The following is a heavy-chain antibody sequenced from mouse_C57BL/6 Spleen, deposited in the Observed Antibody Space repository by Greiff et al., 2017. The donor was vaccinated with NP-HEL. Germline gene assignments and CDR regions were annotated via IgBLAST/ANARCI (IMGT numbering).Heavy chain of an antibody. J-gene: IGHJ3*01. D-gene: IGHD2-3*01. CDR1: GYTFTSYG. Sequence: QVHVKQSGAELARPGASVTLSCKASGYTFTSYGISWVKQRTGQGLEWIGEIYPRNGNTYYNEKFKGQAQRTADKSSSTAYMELRSLTSEDSAVYFCAREGEDGYSWFAYWGQGTLVT. CDR2: IYPRNGNT. CDR3: AREGEDGYSWFAY. V-gene: IGHV1-81*01.